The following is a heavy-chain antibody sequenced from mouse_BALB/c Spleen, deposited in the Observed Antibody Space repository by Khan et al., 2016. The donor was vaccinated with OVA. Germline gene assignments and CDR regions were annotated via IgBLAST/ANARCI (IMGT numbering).Heavy chain of an antibody. CDR1: GYTFTSYW. CDR2: INPTSGYI. Sequence: VQLQQSGAELAKPGASVKMSCKASGYTFTSYWMHWIKQRPGQGLEWIGYINPTSGYIDYNQTLKDKATLTADKTSSTAYMQLRSLTSDDSAVYCCARDRIDYWGQGTALTVSS. J-gene: IGHJ2*01. V-gene: IGHV1-7*01. CDR3: ARDRIDY.